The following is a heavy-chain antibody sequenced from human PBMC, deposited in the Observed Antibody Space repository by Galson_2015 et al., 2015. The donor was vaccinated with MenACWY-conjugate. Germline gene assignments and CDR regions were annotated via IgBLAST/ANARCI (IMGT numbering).Heavy chain of an antibody. V-gene: IGHV3-23*01. D-gene: IGHD1-26*01. CDR3: AKFGPSGGVTTGWILHLDS. Sequence: SLRLSCAASGFTFSNFGLSWVRTAPGEGLEWVSSIGGSGDSTYYADSVKGRFTISRDNSRNTLSLQMNSLRAEDTAVYYCAKFGPSGGVTTGWILHLDSWGQGTPVTVSS. CDR2: IGGSGDST. J-gene: IGHJ4*02. CDR1: GFTFSNFG.